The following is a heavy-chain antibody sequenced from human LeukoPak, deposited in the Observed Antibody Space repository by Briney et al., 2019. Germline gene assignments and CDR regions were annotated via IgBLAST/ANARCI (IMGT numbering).Heavy chain of an antibody. Sequence: GGSLRLSCAASGFTFSSYGMSWVRQAPGKGLEWVSAISGSGGSTYYADSVKGRFTISRDNSKNTLYLQMNSLRAEDTAVYYCAKDPSLWFGELYLDYWGQGTLVTVSS. V-gene: IGHV3-23*01. J-gene: IGHJ4*02. CDR3: AKDPSLWFGELYLDY. D-gene: IGHD3-10*01. CDR2: ISGSGGST. CDR1: GFTFSSYG.